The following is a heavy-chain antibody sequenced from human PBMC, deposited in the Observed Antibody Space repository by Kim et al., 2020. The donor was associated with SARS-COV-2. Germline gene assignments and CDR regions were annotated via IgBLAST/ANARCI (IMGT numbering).Heavy chain of an antibody. J-gene: IGHJ4*02. V-gene: IGHV5-51*01. D-gene: IGHD3-9*01. Sequence: RYSPSFHGQVTSTADKSISTAYLQWSRLKASDTAMYYCARADISPYYLDYWGQGTLVTVSS. CDR3: ARADISPYYLDY.